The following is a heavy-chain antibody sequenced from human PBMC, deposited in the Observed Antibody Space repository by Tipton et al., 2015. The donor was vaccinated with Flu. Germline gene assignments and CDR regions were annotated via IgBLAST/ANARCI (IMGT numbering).Heavy chain of an antibody. J-gene: IGHJ4*02. V-gene: IGHV4-34*01. CDR3: ARLSYYDVDLKNFYFDY. Sequence: LRLSCAVYGDSFSDFFWSWIRQPPGKGLEWIGEVSYSGTTKYNPPLKSRVTISVDTSKSQFSLKLRSVTAADTAVYYCARLSYYDVDLKNFYFDYWGQGALVTVSS. CDR1: GDSFSDFF. CDR2: VSYSGTT. D-gene: IGHD3-10*02.